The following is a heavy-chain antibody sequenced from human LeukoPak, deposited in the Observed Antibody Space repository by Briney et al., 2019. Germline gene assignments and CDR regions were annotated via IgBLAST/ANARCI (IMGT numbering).Heavy chain of an antibody. J-gene: IGHJ4*02. D-gene: IGHD4-23*01. CDR1: GGSFSGYY. Sequence: SETLSLTCAVYGGSFSGYYWSWIRQPPGKGLEWIGEINHSGSTNYNPSLKSRVTISVETSKNQFSLKLSSVTAADTAVYYCARDLVRWRYWGQGTLVTVSS. CDR3: ARDLVRWRY. V-gene: IGHV4-34*01. CDR2: INHSGST.